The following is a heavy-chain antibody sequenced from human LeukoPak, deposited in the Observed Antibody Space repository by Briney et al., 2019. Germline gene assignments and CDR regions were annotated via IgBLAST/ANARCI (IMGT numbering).Heavy chain of an antibody. CDR2: INTNTGNP. CDR1: GYTFTSYA. CDR3: AREKFVREFDY. Sequence: ASVKVSCKAAGYTFTSYAMNWVRQAPGQGLEWMGWINTNTGNPTYAQGFTGRFVFSLDTSVSTAYLQISSLKAEDTAVYYCAREKFVREFDYWGQGTLSPSPQ. J-gene: IGHJ4*02. D-gene: IGHD6-6*01. V-gene: IGHV7-4-1*02.